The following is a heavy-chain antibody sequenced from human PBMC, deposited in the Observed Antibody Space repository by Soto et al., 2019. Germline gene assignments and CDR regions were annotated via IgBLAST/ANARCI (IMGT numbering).Heavy chain of an antibody. J-gene: IGHJ4*02. D-gene: IGHD1-26*01. CDR2: IWYDGSNK. Sequence: GGSLRLSCAASGFTFSSYGMHWVRQAPGKGLEWVAVIWYDGSNKYYADSVKGRFTISRDNSKSTLYLQMNSLRAEDTAVYYCARAWGLSGSYGGIDYWGQGTLVTVSS. V-gene: IGHV3-33*01. CDR1: GFTFSSYG. CDR3: ARAWGLSGSYGGIDY.